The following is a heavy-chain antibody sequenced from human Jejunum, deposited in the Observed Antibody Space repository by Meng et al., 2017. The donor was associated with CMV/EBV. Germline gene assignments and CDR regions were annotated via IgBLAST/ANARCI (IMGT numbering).Heavy chain of an antibody. J-gene: IGHJ6*02. CDR1: GYSISSGYY. V-gene: IGHV4-38-2*02. CDR3: ARASIYYYHVDV. CDR2: MFHGGST. Sequence: VSGYSISSGYYWGWIRQSPGKGLEWIGTMFHGGSTNYNPSLKSRVTILLDPPKNQLSLNLSSVTAADTAVYYCARASIYYYHVDVWGPGTTVTVSS. D-gene: IGHD3-3*01.